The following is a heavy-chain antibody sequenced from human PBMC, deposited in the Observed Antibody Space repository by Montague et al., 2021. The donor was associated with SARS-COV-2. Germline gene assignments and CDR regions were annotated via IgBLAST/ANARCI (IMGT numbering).Heavy chain of an antibody. D-gene: IGHD3-9*01. J-gene: IGHJ4*02. CDR2: IRGNGGST. CDR3: ARLDIMTAYPYEY. CDR1: GFTFSSYA. Sequence: SLILSCAASGFTFSSYAMSLVRQAPVKGLEWVSGIRGNGGSTYYXDSVKGRFTISRDNPKNTLYLQMNSLRAEDTAVYYCARLDIMTAYPYEYWGQGTLVTVSS. V-gene: IGHV3-23*01.